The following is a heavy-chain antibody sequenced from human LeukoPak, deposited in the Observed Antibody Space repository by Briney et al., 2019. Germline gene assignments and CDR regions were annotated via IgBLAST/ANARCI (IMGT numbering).Heavy chain of an antibody. CDR1: GFTLSYYW. Sequence: GGSLRLSCGASGFTLSYYWMFWVRQAPGKELVCVARSNGDGTLTNYADSVKGRFIISRDNAKNTLYLQMNSPRVEDTAVYTRDPRNKGLDPWGQGTLVTVSS. D-gene: IGHD5-24*01. V-gene: IGHV3-74*01. CDR2: SNGDGTLT. CDR3: DPRNKGLDP. J-gene: IGHJ5*02.